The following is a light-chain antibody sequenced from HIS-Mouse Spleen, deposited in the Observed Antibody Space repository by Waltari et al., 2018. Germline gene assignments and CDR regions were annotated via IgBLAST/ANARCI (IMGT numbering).Light chain of an antibody. Sequence: SYELNQPPSVSVSPGQTASITCSGDKLGDKYACWYQQKPGQSPVLVIYQDSKRPSGIPERFSSTNTGKTATLTISGTQAMNEADYYCQAWDSSTDVVFGGGTKLTVL. J-gene: IGLJ2*01. CDR3: QAWDSSTDVV. V-gene: IGLV3-1*01. CDR2: QDS. CDR1: KLGDKY.